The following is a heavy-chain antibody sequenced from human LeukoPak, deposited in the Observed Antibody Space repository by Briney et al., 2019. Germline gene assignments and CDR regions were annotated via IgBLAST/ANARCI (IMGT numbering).Heavy chain of an antibody. CDR3: ARVFLSGYDGEFDY. D-gene: IGHD5-12*01. Sequence: GASVKVSCKASGYTFTGYYMHWVRQPPGQGLEWMGWINPNSGGTNYAQKFQGRVTMTRDTSISTAYMELSRLRSDDTAVYYCARVFLSGYDGEFDYWGQGTLVTVSS. J-gene: IGHJ4*02. CDR2: INPNSGGT. V-gene: IGHV1-2*02. CDR1: GYTFTGYY.